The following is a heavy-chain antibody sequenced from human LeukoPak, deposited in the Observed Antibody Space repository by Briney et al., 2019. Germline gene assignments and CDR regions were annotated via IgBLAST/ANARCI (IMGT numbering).Heavy chain of an antibody. CDR3: AKDGSGSIAAAGIFDY. Sequence: GGSLRLSCAASGFSISSSAMNWVRQAPGKGLEWVSSINNVASHIYYAGSVRGRFTISRDNSKNTLYLQMNSLRAEDTAVYYCAKDGSGSIAAAGIFDYWGQGTLVTVSS. V-gene: IGHV3-21*01. D-gene: IGHD6-13*01. J-gene: IGHJ4*02. CDR1: GFSISSSA. CDR2: INNVASHI.